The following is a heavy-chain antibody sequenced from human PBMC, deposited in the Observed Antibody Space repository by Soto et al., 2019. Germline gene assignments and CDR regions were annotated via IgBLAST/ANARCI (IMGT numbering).Heavy chain of an antibody. Sequence: GGSLRLSCAASGFKFGDYAMTWVRQAPGKGLEWVGFIRNNGYGGTANYAASVKGRFTISRDDSKTIAYLQMNSLKTEDTAVYYCIRGSFGYYGPWGQGTLVTVSS. J-gene: IGHJ5*02. CDR3: IRGSFGYYGP. V-gene: IGHV3-49*04. CDR2: IRNNGYGGTA. CDR1: GFKFGDYA. D-gene: IGHD3-22*01.